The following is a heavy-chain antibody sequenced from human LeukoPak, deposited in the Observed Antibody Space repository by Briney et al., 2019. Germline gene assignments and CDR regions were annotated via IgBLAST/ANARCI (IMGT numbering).Heavy chain of an antibody. V-gene: IGHV4-4*07. CDR1: GGSISSYY. J-gene: IGHJ6*03. CDR3: ARGRYCSGGSCYSRIGYYYYYMDV. D-gene: IGHD2-15*01. Sequence: SETLSLTCTVSGGSISSYYWSWIRQPAGKGLEWIGRIYTSGSTNYNPSLKSRVTMSVDTSKNQFSLKLSSETAADTAVYYCARGRYCSGGSCYSRIGYYYYYMDVWGKGTTVTVSS. CDR2: IYTSGST.